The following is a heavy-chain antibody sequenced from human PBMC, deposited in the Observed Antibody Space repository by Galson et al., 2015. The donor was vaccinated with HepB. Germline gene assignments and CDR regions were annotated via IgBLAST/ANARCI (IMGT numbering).Heavy chain of an antibody. CDR1: GYSFTSYW. Sequence: QSGAEVKKPGESLKISCKGSGYSFTSYWISWVRQAPGQGLEWMGGIIPIFGTANYAQKFQGRVTITADESTSTAYMELSSLRSEDTAVYYCASTTITPRPFDIWGQGTMVTVSS. V-gene: IGHV1-69*01. J-gene: IGHJ3*02. CDR2: IIPIFGTA. D-gene: IGHD1-14*01. CDR3: ASTTITPRPFDI.